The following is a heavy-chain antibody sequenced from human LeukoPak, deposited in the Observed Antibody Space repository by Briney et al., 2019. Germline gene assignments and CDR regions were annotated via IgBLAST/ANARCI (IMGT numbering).Heavy chain of an antibody. Sequence: GASVKVSCKASGYTFTSYGISWVRQAPGKGLEWMGWISGYNGNTNYAQKLQGRVTMTRDTSISTAYMELSRLRSDDTAVYYCARGRRQLVRSWGYWGQGTLVTVSS. CDR1: GYTFTSYG. J-gene: IGHJ4*02. D-gene: IGHD6-13*01. CDR2: ISGYNGNT. V-gene: IGHV1-18*01. CDR3: ARGRRQLVRSWGY.